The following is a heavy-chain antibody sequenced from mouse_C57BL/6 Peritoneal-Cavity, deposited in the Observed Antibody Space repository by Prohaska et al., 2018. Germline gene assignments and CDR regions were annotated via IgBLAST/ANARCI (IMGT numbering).Heavy chain of an antibody. CDR2: INSDGSAI. V-gene: IGHV11-2*01. Sequence: EVQLLETGGGLVQPGGSRGLSCEVSGFTFSGFWMSWVRQTPVKTLEWIGDINSDGSAINYAPSIKDRFTIFRDNDKSTLYLQMSNVRSEDTATYFCMRYGNYWYFDVWGTGTTVTVS. D-gene: IGHD2-1*01. J-gene: IGHJ1*03. CDR3: MRYGNYWYFDV. CDR1: GFTFSGFW.